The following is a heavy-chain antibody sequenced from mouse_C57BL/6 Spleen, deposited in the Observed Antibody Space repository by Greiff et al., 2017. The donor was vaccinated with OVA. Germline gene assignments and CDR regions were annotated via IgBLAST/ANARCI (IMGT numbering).Heavy chain of an antibody. D-gene: IGHD2-2*01. CDR1: GYSFTGYF. V-gene: IGHV1-20*01. Sequence: EVKLQQPGPELVKPGDSVKISCKASGYSFTGYFMNWVMQSHGKSLEWIGRINPYNGDTFYNQKFKGKATLTVDKSSSTAHMELRSLTSEDSAVYYCARKGLRTSYYYAMDYWGQGTSVTVSS. CDR2: INPYNGDT. CDR3: ARKGLRTSYYYAMDY. J-gene: IGHJ4*01.